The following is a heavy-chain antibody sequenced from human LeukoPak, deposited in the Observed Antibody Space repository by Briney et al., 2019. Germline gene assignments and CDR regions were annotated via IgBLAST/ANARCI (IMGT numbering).Heavy chain of an antibody. Sequence: GGSLRLSCAASGFTFSSYSMNWVRQAPGKGLEWVSSISSSSSYIYYADSVKGRFTISRDNAKNSLYLQMNSLRAEDTALYYCARDRVVATIGWVDYWGQGTLVTV. D-gene: IGHD5-12*01. V-gene: IGHV3-21*01. CDR2: ISSSSSYI. CDR1: GFTFSSYS. CDR3: ARDRVVATIGWVDY. J-gene: IGHJ4*02.